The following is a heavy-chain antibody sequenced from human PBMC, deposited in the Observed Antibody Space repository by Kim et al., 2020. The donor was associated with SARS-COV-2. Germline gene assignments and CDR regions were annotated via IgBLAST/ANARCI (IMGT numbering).Heavy chain of an antibody. D-gene: IGHD3-10*01. CDR1: GGSISSYY. V-gene: IGHV4-59*01. J-gene: IGHJ6*02. CDR3: ARHRFGELSAFGYGMDV. CDR2: IYYSGST. Sequence: SETLSLTCTVSGGSISSYYWSWIRQPPGKGLEWIGYIYYSGSTNYNPSLKSRVTISVDTSKNQFSLKLSSVTAADTAVYYCARHRFGELSAFGYGMDVWGQGTTVTVSS.